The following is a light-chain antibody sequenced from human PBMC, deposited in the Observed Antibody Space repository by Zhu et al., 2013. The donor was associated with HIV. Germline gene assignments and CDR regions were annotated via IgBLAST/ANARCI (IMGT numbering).Light chain of an antibody. CDR1: QGISSA. Sequence: AIRLTQSPSSLSASVRDRVTITCRASQGISSALAWYQQKPGKAPKLLIYDASRLESGVPSRFSGSGSGTDFTLTISSLQPDDFATYYCQQFNRYPSFGQGTKLEIK. CDR2: DAS. CDR3: QQFNRYPS. V-gene: IGKV1-13*02. J-gene: IGKJ2*03.